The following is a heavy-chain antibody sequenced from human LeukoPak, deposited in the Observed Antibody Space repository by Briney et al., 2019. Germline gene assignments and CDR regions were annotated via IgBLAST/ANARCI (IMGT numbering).Heavy chain of an antibody. D-gene: IGHD3-9*01. CDR3: ARGFADQSYDILTGYYNVIPAGFDY. CDR1: GGSISSYY. CDR2: IYYSGSA. J-gene: IGHJ4*02. V-gene: IGHV4-59*01. Sequence: PSETLSLTCTVSGGSISSYYWSWIRQPPGKGLEWIGYIYYSGSANYNPSLKSRVTISVDTSKNQFSLKLSPVTAADTAVYYCARGFADQSYDILTGYYNVIPAGFDYWGQGTLVTVSS.